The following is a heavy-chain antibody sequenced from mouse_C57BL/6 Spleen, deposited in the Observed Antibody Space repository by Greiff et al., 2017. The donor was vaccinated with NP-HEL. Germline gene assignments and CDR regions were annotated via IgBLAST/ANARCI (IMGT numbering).Heavy chain of an antibody. D-gene: IGHD1-1*01. CDR3: ASYGSSYYAMDY. CDR2: ISAGGSYT. J-gene: IGHJ4*01. CDR1: GFTFSSYA. V-gene: IGHV5-4*03. Sequence: EVKLVESGGGLVKPGGSLKLSCAASGFTFSSYAMSWVRQTPEKRLEWVATISAGGSYTYYPDNVKGRFTITRDNAKNNLYLQMSHLKSEDTAMYYCASYGSSYYAMDYWGQGTSVTVSS.